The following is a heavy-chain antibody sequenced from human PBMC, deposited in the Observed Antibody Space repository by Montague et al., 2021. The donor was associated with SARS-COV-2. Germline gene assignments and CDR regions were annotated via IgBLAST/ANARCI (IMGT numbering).Heavy chain of an antibody. CDR3: AREYIEAAGHGNDY. CDR1: GFTFSSYE. CDR2: ISRSGSII. J-gene: IGHJ4*02. V-gene: IGHV3-48*03. D-gene: IGHD6-13*01. Sequence: SLRRSCAASGFTFSSYEMNWVRQAPGKGLEWVSYISRSGSIIYYADSVKGRFTISRDNAKNSLYLQMNSLRAEDTAVYYCAREYIEAAGHGNDYGGQGTLVTVAS.